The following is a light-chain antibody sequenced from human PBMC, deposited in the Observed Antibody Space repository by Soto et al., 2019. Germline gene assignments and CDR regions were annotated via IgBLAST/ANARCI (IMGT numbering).Light chain of an antibody. CDR1: HRVSSY. CDR2: DAS. Sequence: EILMTQSPATLSVSPGESATLSCSASHRVSSYLAWYQQKPGQAPRLLMYDASTRATGIPDRFSGSGSGTDFTLTISRLEPEDFAVYYCQEHASIFGQGTRLEIK. J-gene: IGKJ5*01. CDR3: QEHASI. V-gene: IGKV3D-15*01.